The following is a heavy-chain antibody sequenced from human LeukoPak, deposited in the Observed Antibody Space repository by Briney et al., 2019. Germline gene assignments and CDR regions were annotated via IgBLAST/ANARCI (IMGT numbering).Heavy chain of an antibody. CDR2: INPNSGGT. J-gene: IGHJ5*02. Sequence: ASVKVSCKASGYTFTGYYMHWVRQAPGQGLEWMGWINPNSGGTNYAQKFQGRVTMTRDTSISTAYMELSRLRSDDTAVYYCARDLGRRLEYYDFWSGYTWFDPWGQGTLVTVSS. V-gene: IGHV1-2*02. CDR1: GYTFTGYY. D-gene: IGHD3-3*01. CDR3: ARDLGRRLEYYDFWSGYTWFDP.